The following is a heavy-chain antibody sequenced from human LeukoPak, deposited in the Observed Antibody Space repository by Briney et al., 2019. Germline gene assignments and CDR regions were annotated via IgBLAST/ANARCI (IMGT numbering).Heavy chain of an antibody. CDR2: ISSSSSTI. Sequence: GGSLRLSCAASGFTFSSYSMNWVRQAPGKGLEWVSYISSSSSTIYYADSVKGRFTVSRDNAKNSLNLQMNSLRGEDTAVYYCARSNPNKNALDLWGQGTMVTISS. J-gene: IGHJ3*01. CDR1: GFTFSSYS. CDR3: ARSNPNKNALDL. V-gene: IGHV3-48*04. D-gene: IGHD1-14*01.